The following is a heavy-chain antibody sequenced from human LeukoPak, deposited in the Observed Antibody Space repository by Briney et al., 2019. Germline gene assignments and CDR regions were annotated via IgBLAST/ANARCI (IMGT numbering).Heavy chain of an antibody. V-gene: IGHV4-59*01. CDR2: IYYSGST. CDR1: GGSISSYY. J-gene: IGHJ6*02. D-gene: IGHD3-22*01. CDR3: ARAHYYDSIGPYYYYGMDV. Sequence: SETLSLTCTVSGGSISSYYWSWIRQPPGKGLEWIGYIYYSGSTNYNPSLKSRVTISVDTSKNQSSLKLSSVTAADTAVYYCARAHYYDSIGPYYYYGMDVWGQGTTVTVSS.